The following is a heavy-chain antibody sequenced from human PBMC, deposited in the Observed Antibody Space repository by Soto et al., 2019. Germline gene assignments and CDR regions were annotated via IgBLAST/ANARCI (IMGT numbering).Heavy chain of an antibody. D-gene: IGHD3-10*01. CDR3: ARGGSEGGLDV. CDR1: GASISTYY. J-gene: IGHJ6*02. CDR2: LYYSGNT. V-gene: IGHV4-59*01. Sequence: ASQTLSLTCTVSGASISTYYWTWIRQAPGKGLEWIGYLYYSGNTNYNPSLKSRLTMSVDTSKNHFYLTLTSATAADTAVYFCARGGSEGGLDVWGQGTTVTVSS.